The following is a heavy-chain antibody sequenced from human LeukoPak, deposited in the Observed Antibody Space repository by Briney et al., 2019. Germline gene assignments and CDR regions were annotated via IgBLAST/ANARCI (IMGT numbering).Heavy chain of an antibody. D-gene: IGHD3-9*01. Sequence: GGSLGLSCAVSGFTFSSYAMSWVRQAPGRGLEWVSAISDSGDSTYYADSVKGRFTISRDNSKNTLYLQLNSLRAEDTAVYYCARVSVLRYFDWLFLFDYWGQGTLVTVSS. CDR2: ISDSGDST. V-gene: IGHV3-23*01. CDR3: ARVSVLRYFDWLFLFDY. CDR1: GFTFSSYA. J-gene: IGHJ4*02.